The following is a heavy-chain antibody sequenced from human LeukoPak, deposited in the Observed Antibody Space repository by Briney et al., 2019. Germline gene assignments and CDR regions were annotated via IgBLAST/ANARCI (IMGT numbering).Heavy chain of an antibody. CDR1: GFTVSSNS. Sequence: PGGSLRLSCTVSGFTVSSNSMSWVRQAPGKGLEWVSFIYSGGNTHYSDSVKGRFTISRDNSKNTLYLQMNSLRAEDTAVYYCASLRSSSWYDHFDYWGQGTLVTVSS. J-gene: IGHJ4*02. CDR3: ASLRSSSWYDHFDY. D-gene: IGHD6-13*01. V-gene: IGHV3-53*05. CDR2: IYSGGNT.